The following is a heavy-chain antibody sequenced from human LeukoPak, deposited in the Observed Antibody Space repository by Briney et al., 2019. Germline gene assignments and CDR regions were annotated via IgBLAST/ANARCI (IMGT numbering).Heavy chain of an antibody. CDR1: GYTLTELS. D-gene: IGHD4/OR15-4a*01. CDR2: INPSGGST. V-gene: IGHV1-46*01. CDR3: ARCSVHYYYYMDV. Sequence: ASVKVSCKVSGYTLTELSMHWVRQAPGQGLEWMGIINPSGGSTSYAQKFQGRVTMTRDTSTSTVYMELSSLRSEDTAVYYCARCSVHYYYYMDVWGKGTTVTVSS. J-gene: IGHJ6*03.